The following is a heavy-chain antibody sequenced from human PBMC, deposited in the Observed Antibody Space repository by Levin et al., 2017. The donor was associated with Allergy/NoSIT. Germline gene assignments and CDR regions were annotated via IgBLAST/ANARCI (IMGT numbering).Heavy chain of an antibody. CDR3: AHHFDQYCSSTSCPNWFDP. Sequence: SGPTLVKPTQTLTLTCTFSGFSLSTSGVGVGWIRQPPGKALEWLALIYWDDDKRYSPSLKSRLTITKDTSKNQVVLTMTNMDPVDTATYYCAHHFDQYCSSTSCPNWFDPWGQGTLVTVSS. V-gene: IGHV2-5*02. J-gene: IGHJ5*02. CDR1: GFSLSTSGVG. D-gene: IGHD2-2*01. CDR2: IYWDDDK.